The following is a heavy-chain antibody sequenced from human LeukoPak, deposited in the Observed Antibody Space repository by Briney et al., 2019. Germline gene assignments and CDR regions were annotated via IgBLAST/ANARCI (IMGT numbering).Heavy chain of an antibody. Sequence: ASVKVSCKASGYTFTGYYMHWVRQAPGQGLEWMGWINPNSGGTNYAQKFQGRVTMTRDTSISTAYMELSRLRSDDTAVYYCARGTIGYCSSTSCPHLGIHDYWGQGTPVTVSS. CDR1: GYTFTGYY. V-gene: IGHV1-2*02. CDR2: INPNSGGT. J-gene: IGHJ4*02. CDR3: ARGTIGYCSSTSCPHLGIHDY. D-gene: IGHD2-2*01.